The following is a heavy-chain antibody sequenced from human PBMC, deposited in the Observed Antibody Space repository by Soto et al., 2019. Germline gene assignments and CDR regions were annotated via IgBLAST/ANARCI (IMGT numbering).Heavy chain of an antibody. CDR2: IVVGSGNT. J-gene: IGHJ6*02. CDR3: AAGLRLYYDILTGYLYGMDV. D-gene: IGHD3-9*01. CDR1: GFTFTSSA. Sequence: SVKVSCKASGFTFTSSAVQWVRQARGQRLEWIGWIVVGSGNTNYAQKFQERVTITRDMSTSTAYMELSSLRSEDTAVYYCAAGLRLYYDILTGYLYGMDVWGQGTTVTVSS. V-gene: IGHV1-58*01.